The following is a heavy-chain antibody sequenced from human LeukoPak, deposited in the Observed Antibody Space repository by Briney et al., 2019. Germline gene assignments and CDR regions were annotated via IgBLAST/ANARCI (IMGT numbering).Heavy chain of an antibody. CDR3: AGDIPVLWSGYYTFDY. J-gene: IGHJ4*02. D-gene: IGHD3-3*01. V-gene: IGHV1-2*02. Sequence: ASVKVSCKASGYTFTGYYMHWVRQAPGQGLEWMGWINPNSGGTNYAQKFQGRVTMTRDTSISTAYMERRSLRSDDTAVYHCAGDIPVLWSGYYTFDYWGQGTLVTVFS. CDR1: GYTFTGYY. CDR2: INPNSGGT.